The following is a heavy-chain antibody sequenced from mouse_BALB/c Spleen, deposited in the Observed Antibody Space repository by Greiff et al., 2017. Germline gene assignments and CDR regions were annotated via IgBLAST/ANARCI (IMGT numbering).Heavy chain of an antibody. CDR2: IDPSDSET. Sequence: QVQLKESGAELVKPGAPVKLSCKASGYTFTSYWMNWVKQRPGRGLEWIGRIDPSDSETHYNQKFKDKATLTVDKSSSTAYIQLSSLTSEDSAVYYCARGLYGFDYWGQGTTLTVSS. CDR1: GYTFTSYW. J-gene: IGHJ2*01. V-gene: IGHV1-69*02. D-gene: IGHD2-10*02. CDR3: ARGLYGFDY.